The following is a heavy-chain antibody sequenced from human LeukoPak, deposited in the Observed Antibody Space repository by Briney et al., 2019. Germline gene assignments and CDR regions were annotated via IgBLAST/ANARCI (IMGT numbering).Heavy chain of an antibody. CDR3: AGIWFGARHFDY. J-gene: IGHJ4*02. D-gene: IGHD3-10*01. CDR1: SGSISSYY. CDR2: IYYSGST. Sequence: SETLSLTCTVSSGSISSYYWSWIRQPPGKGLEWIGYIYYSGSTNYNPSLKSRVTISVDTSKNQFSLKLSSVTAADTAVYYCAGIWFGARHFDYWGQGTLVTVSS. V-gene: IGHV4-59*01.